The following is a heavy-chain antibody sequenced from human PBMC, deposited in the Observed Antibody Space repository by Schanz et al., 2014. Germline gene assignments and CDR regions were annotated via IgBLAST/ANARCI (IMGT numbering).Heavy chain of an antibody. CDR2: MSYDGSNK. CDR1: GFTVSNSY. J-gene: IGHJ4*02. V-gene: IGHV3-30-3*01. Sequence: VQLVDSGGGLVQPGGSLRLSCAASGFTVSNSYIHWVRQAPGKGLEWVAVMSYDGSNKYYADSVKGRFTISRDTPKNTLYVQMNSLRADDTAVYYCARDLISSGWYGWGQGTLXTVSS. CDR3: ARDLISSGWYG. D-gene: IGHD6-19*01.